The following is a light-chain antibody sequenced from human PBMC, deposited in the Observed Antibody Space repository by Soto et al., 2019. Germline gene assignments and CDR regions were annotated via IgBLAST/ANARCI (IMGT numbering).Light chain of an antibody. J-gene: IGLJ1*01. V-gene: IGLV2-18*02. CDR2: EVN. CDR3: NSFTTSSTYV. Sequence: QSVLTQPASVSGSPGQSITISCTGTSSDIGNYNRVSWYQQPPGTAPTLIIYEVNNRPSGVPHRFSGSKSGNTASLTISGLQAEDEADYYCNSFTTSSTYVFGTGTKVTVL. CDR1: SSDIGNYNR.